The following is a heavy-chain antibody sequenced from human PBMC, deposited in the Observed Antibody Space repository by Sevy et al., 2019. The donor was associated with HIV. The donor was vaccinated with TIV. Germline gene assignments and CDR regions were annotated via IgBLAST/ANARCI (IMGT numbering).Heavy chain of an antibody. Sequence: ASVKVSCKASGYTLTSYRVSWVRQAPRQGLEWIGWISAHNGDTHYAQKFQGRVTMTTDTPTSTAYMDLRSLRSDDTAVYYCARAYCSGGSCYSLAYWGQGSLVTVSS. CDR2: ISAHNGDT. D-gene: IGHD2-15*01. CDR3: ARAYCSGGSCYSLAY. V-gene: IGHV1-18*01. J-gene: IGHJ4*02. CDR1: GYTLTSYR.